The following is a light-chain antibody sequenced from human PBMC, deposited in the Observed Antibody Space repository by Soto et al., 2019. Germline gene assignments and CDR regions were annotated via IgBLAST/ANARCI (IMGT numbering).Light chain of an antibody. V-gene: IGKV3-11*01. CDR1: QSLSSD. CDR3: QQRSNWPSIT. J-gene: IGKJ5*01. Sequence: EIVMTQSPATLSVSPGERATLSCRASQSLSSDLAWYQQKVGQAPRLLIYDASNRATGIPARFSGSGSGTDFTLTINSLEPEDFAVYYCQQRSNWPSITFGQGTRLEIK. CDR2: DAS.